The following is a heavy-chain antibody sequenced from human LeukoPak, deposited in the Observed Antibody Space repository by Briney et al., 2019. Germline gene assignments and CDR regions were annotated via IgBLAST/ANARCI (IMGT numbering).Heavy chain of an antibody. D-gene: IGHD3-3*01. CDR3: TKLTRGVRFLEWLPIDY. V-gene: IGHV3-23*01. CDR2: ISGSGGST. J-gene: IGHJ4*02. CDR1: GFTFSSYA. Sequence: PGGSLRLSCAASGFTFSSYAMSWVRQAPGKGLEWVSAISGSGGSTYYADSVKGRFTISRDNSKNTLYLQMNSLRAEDTAVYYCTKLTRGVRFLEWLPIDYWGQGTLVTVSS.